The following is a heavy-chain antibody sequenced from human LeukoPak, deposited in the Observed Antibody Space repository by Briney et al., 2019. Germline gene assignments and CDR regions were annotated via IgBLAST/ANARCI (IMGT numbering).Heavy chain of an antibody. D-gene: IGHD1-1*01. CDR3: ARALWRGYTRYYYYYMDV. J-gene: IGHJ6*03. CDR2: IYYSGST. CDR1: GGSISSYY. V-gene: IGHV4-59*01. Sequence: PSETLSLTCTVSGGSISSYYWSWIRQPPGKGLEWIGYIYYSGSTNYNPSLKSRVTISVDTSKNQFSLKLSSVTAADTAVYYCARALWRGYTRYYYYYMDVWGKGTTVTVSS.